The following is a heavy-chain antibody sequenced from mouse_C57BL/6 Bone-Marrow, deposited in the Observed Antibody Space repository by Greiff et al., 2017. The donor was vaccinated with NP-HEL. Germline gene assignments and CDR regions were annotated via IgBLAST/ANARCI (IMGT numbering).Heavy chain of an antibody. CDR3: AREDPGGNYLGDFDY. CDR1: GYTFTDYY. CDR2: INPNNGGT. D-gene: IGHD2-1*01. Sequence: VQLQQSGPELVKPGASVKISCKASGYTFTDYYMNWVKQSHGKSLEWIGDINPNNGGTSYNQKFKGKATLTVDKSSSTAYMELRSLTSEDSAVYYCAREDPGGNYLGDFDYWGQGTTLTVSS. J-gene: IGHJ2*01. V-gene: IGHV1-26*01.